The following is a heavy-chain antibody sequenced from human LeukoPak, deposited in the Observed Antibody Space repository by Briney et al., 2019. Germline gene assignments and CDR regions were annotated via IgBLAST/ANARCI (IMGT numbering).Heavy chain of an antibody. CDR1: GYTFTIYA. V-gene: IGHV1-3*01. CDR3: ARAHRGGDY. D-gene: IGHD4-23*01. CDR2: INAGNGIT. Sequence: ASVNVSCKASGYTFTIYAMHWVRQAPGQRLEWMGWINAGNGITKYSQKFQGRVTITRDTSASTAYMELSSLRSEDTAVYYCARAHRGGDYWGQGTLVTVSS. J-gene: IGHJ4*02.